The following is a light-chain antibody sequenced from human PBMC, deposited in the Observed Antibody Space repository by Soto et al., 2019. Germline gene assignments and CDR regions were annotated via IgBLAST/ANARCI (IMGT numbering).Light chain of an antibody. J-gene: IGLJ2*01. Sequence: QSVLTQPPSVSGAPGQRVTISCTGSSSNIGAGYDVHWYQQLPGTAPKLLIYGNSNRPSGVPDRFSGSKSGTSASLAITGPQAEDVAVYYFHSYDSSLSGSVFGGGTKLTVL. V-gene: IGLV1-40*01. CDR1: SSNIGAGYD. CDR2: GNS. CDR3: HSYDSSLSGSV.